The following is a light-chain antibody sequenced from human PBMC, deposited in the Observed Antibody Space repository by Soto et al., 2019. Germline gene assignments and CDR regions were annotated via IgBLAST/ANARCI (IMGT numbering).Light chain of an antibody. Sequence: QSALTQPASVSGSPGQSITISCTGTSSDFGGYNYVSWYQQHPGKAPKLMIYDVSNRPSGVSNRFSGSKSGNTASLTISGLQAEDEADYYCSSYTSSRKGVFGGGTKLTVL. CDR3: SSYTSSRKGV. J-gene: IGLJ2*01. CDR1: SSDFGGYNY. V-gene: IGLV2-14*01. CDR2: DVS.